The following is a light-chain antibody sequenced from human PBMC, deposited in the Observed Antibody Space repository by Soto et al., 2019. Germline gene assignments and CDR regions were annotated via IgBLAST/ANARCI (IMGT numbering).Light chain of an antibody. CDR3: QQHNSYPWT. CDR2: AAS. Sequence: EVVMTQSPATLSVSLGDRATLSCRASQSVSSYLTWYQQTPGQAPRLLVYAASTRATGVPARFSGSGSGTEFTLTISSLQPDDFATYYCQQHNSYPWTFGQGTKVDIK. V-gene: IGKV3-15*01. J-gene: IGKJ1*01. CDR1: QSVSSY.